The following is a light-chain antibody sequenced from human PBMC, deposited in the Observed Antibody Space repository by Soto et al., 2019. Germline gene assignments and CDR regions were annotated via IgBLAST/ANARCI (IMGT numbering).Light chain of an antibody. CDR1: SSNIGNNY. Sequence: QSVLTQPPSVSAAPGQKVTISCSGSSSNIGNNYVSWYQQLPGTAPKLLIYENNKRPSGIPDRFSSSKSGTSATLGITGLQTGDEADYYCGTWDSSLSAGRVFGGGTKVTVL. V-gene: IGLV1-51*02. CDR3: GTWDSSLSAGRV. J-gene: IGLJ2*01. CDR2: ENN.